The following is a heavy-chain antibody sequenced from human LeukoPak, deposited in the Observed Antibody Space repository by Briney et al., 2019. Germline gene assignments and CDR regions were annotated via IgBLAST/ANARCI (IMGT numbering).Heavy chain of an antibody. CDR1: GGSISSYY. CDR3: ARGPHLKMATIDAFDI. CDR2: IYYSGST. J-gene: IGHJ3*02. Sequence: SETLSLTCTVSGGSISSYYWGWIRQPPGKGLEWIGYIYYSGSTNYNPSLKSRVTISVDTSKNQFSLKLSSVTAADTAVYYCARGPHLKMATIDAFDIWGQGTMVTVSS. V-gene: IGHV4-59*01. D-gene: IGHD5-24*01.